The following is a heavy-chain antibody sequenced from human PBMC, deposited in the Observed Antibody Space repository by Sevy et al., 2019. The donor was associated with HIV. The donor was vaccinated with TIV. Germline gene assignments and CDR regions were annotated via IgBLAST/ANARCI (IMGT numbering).Heavy chain of an antibody. CDR3: ARPYDSSGYYVYALDI. V-gene: IGHV3-74*01. CDR2: INSDGSST. Sequence: GGSLRLSCAASGFAFSSYWMHWVRQTPGKGLVWVSRINSDGSSTSYADSVKGRFTISRDNAKNTLYLQMNSLRAEDTAVYYCARPYDSSGYYVYALDIWGQGTMVTVSS. CDR1: GFAFSSYW. J-gene: IGHJ3*02. D-gene: IGHD3-22*01.